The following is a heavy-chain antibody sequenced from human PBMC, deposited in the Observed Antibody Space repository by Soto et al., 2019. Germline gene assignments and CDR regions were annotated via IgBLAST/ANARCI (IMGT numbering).Heavy chain of an antibody. CDR2: ISYEGSNT. Sequence: GGSLRLSCVASGFTFGTYAIHWVRQAPGKGLQWVALISYEGSNTYYADSVKGRFTVSRDNSKSTLYLQMNSLRPEDTGVYYCARVTPGNNLYYFSGMDVWGQGTSVTVSS. CDR3: ARVTPGNNLYYFSGMDV. V-gene: IGHV3-30-3*01. CDR1: GFTFGTYA. J-gene: IGHJ6*02. D-gene: IGHD1-1*01.